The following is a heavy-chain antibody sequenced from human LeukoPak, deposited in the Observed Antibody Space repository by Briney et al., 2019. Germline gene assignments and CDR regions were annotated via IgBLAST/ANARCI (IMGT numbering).Heavy chain of an antibody. D-gene: IGHD1-26*01. CDR1: GGTFSSYA. V-gene: IGHV1-69*04. CDR2: IIPILGIA. CDR3: ARLGATTTYYYYGMDV. J-gene: IGHJ6*02. Sequence: GASVKVSCKASGGTFSSYAISWVRQAPGQGLEWMGRIIPILGIANYAQKFQGRVTITADKSTSTAYMELSSLRSEDTAVYYCARLGATTTYYYYGMDVWGQGTTVTVSS.